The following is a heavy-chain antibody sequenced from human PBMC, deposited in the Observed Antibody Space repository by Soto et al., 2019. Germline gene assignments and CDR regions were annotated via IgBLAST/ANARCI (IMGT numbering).Heavy chain of an antibody. CDR3: ARSRSSMVIVVVTDLGY. J-gene: IGHJ4*02. D-gene: IGHD3-22*01. CDR1: GGTFSSYA. V-gene: IGHV1-69*06. CDR2: IIPIFGTA. Sequence: SVKVSCKASGGTFSSYAISWVRQAPGQGLEWMGGIIPIFGTANYAQKFQGRVTITADKSTSTAYMELSSLRSEDTAVYYCARSRSSMVIVVVTDLGYWGQGTLVTVSS.